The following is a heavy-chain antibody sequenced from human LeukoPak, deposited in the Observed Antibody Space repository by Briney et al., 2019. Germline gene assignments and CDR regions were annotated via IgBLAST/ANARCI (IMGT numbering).Heavy chain of an antibody. CDR2: IYYSGST. D-gene: IGHD6-13*01. CDR3: ARDRHSSIWYRGEYYYCYGMDF. V-gene: IGHV4-30-4*02. CDR1: GGSIDRSDGYY. Sequence: SETLSLTCTVSGGSIDRSDGYYWSWIRQPPGKGLEWIGYIYYSGSTYYSSSLKSRLTISIATSNNQFSLKRSSVTAADPAGYYCARDRHSSIWYRGEYYYCYGMDFWGQGTRVFVSS. J-gene: IGHJ6*02.